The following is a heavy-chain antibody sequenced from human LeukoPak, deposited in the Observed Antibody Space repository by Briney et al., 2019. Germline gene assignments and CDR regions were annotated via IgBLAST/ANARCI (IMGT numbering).Heavy chain of an antibody. J-gene: IGHJ4*02. CDR2: INHSGSN. D-gene: IGHD5-18*01. Sequence: PSETLSLTCAVYGGSFSGYYWSWIRHPPGKGLEWIGEINHSGSNNYNPSLKSRVTISVDTSKTQSSLKLSSVTAAATAVYYWARDVGYSYGVDYWGQGTLVTVSP. CDR3: ARDVGYSYGVDY. CDR1: GGSFSGYY. V-gene: IGHV4-34*01.